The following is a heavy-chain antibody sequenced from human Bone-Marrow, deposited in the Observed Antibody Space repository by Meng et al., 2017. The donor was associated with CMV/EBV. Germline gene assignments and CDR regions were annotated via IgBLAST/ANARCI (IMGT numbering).Heavy chain of an antibody. CDR3: TRGGTEGRGWFDP. CDR2: INHSGST. Sequence: ESLKISCTVSGGSISSYYWSWIRQPPGKGLEWIGEINHSGSTNYNPSLKSRVTISVDTSKNQFSLKLSSVTAADTAVYYCTRGGTEGRGWFDPWGQGTLVTVSS. J-gene: IGHJ5*02. D-gene: IGHD3-10*01. CDR1: GGSISSYY. V-gene: IGHV4-34*01.